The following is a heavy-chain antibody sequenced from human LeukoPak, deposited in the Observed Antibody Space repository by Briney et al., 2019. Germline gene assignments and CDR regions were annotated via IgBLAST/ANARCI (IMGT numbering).Heavy chain of an antibody. CDR1: GFTFSDYY. V-gene: IGHV3-11*05. CDR2: ISSSSSYT. J-gene: IGHJ4*02. CDR3: ARDLYYYDSSGYKLDY. Sequence: PGGSLRLSCAASGFTFSDYYMSWIRQAPGKGLEWVSYISSSSSYTNYADSVKGRFTFSRDNAKNSLYLQMNSLRAEDTAVYYCARDLYYYDSSGYKLDYWGQGTLVTVSS. D-gene: IGHD3-22*01.